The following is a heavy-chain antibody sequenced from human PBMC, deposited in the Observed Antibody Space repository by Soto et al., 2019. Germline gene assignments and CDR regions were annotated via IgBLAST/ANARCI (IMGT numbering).Heavy chain of an antibody. CDR1: GYTFTSYG. J-gene: IGHJ5*02. Sequence: QVQLVQSGAEVKKPGASVKVSCKASGYTFTSYGISWVRQAPGQGLEWMGWISAYNGNTNYAQKLQGRVTMTTDTSTHTGYMELRSLRSDDTAVYYFAHSAGPSIPAGISWCDPWGQGTMVTVPS. V-gene: IGHV1-18*04. D-gene: IGHD3-3*02. CDR2: ISAYNGNT. CDR3: AHSAGPSIPAGISWCDP.